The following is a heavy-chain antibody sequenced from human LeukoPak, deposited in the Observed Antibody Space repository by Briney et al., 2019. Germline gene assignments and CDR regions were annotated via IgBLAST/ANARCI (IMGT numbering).Heavy chain of an antibody. CDR1: GGSISSYY. D-gene: IGHD6-13*01. CDR2: IYYSGSV. J-gene: IGHJ5*02. CDR3: ARVESSSWYTP. V-gene: IGHV4-59*01. Sequence: SETLSLTCTVSGGSISSYYRSWIRQPPGKGLEWIAYIYYSGSVNYNPSLKSRVTISVDTSKNQFSLNLNSVTAADTAIYYCARVESSSWYTPWGQGTLVTVSS.